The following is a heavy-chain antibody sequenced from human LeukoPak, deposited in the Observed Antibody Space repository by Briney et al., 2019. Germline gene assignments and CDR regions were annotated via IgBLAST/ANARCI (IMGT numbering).Heavy chain of an antibody. J-gene: IGHJ4*02. CDR3: ARDEVYCTNGVCSFFDY. Sequence: ASVKVSCKAPGYTFTGYYMHWVRQAPGQGLEWMGWINPNSGGTNYAQKFQGRVTMTRDTSISTAYMELSRLRSDDTAVYYCARDEVYCTNGVCSFFDYWGQGTLVTVSS. D-gene: IGHD2-8*01. CDR2: INPNSGGT. CDR1: GYTFTGYY. V-gene: IGHV1-2*02.